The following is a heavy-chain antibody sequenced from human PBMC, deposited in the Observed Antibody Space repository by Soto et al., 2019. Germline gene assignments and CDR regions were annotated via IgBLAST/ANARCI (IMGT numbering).Heavy chain of an antibody. CDR3: AREGRHFDY. CDR2: INPIFGTP. J-gene: IGHJ4*02. Sequence: QAQLVQSGAEVKKSGASVRVSCKASGGTFSSYAISWVRQAPGQGLEWMGGINPIFGTPHYAQKYQGRVTITADTFTNTAYMELTRLTSDDTAVYFCAREGRHFDYWGQGTLVTVSS. V-gene: IGHV1-69*06. CDR1: GGTFSSYA.